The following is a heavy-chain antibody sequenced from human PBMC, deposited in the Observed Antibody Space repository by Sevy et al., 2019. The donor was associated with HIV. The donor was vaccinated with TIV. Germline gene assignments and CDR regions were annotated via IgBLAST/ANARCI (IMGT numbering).Heavy chain of an antibody. V-gene: IGHV1-46*04. CDR1: GYSFTNYY. CDR3: ARVYYYDYSGPGY. D-gene: IGHD3-22*01. J-gene: IGHJ4*02. CDR2: INPSGGST. Sequence: ASVKVSCKASGYSFTNYYIHWVRQAPGQGLEWMGVINPSGGSTSYAQKLQGRVTMTRDTSTSTVYMERSSLRSEDTAVYYCARVYYYDYSGPGYWGQGTLVTVSS.